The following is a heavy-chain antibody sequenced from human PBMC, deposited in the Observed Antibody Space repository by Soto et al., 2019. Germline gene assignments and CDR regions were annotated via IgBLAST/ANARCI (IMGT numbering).Heavy chain of an antibody. CDR1: GFTFGDYA. D-gene: IGHD3-16*01. CDR3: TRGMLQTTVRLGYYYYYMDV. CDR2: IRSKAYGGTT. J-gene: IGHJ6*03. Sequence: GGSLRLSCTASGFTFGDYAMSWFRQAPGKGLEWVGFIRSKAYGGTTEYAASVKGRFTISRDDSKSIAYLQMNSLKTEDTAVYYCTRGMLQTTVRLGYYYYYMDVWGKGTTVTVSS. V-gene: IGHV3-49*03.